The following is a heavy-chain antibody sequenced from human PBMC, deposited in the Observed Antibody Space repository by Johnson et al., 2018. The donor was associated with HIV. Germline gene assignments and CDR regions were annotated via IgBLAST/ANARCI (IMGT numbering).Heavy chain of an antibody. V-gene: IGHV3-53*01. D-gene: IGHD3-22*01. J-gene: IGHJ3*01. CDR2: IYSGGNT. CDR1: GFSISYDY. CDR3: ARAYSDISGYYPHAFHV. Sequence: VQLVESGGGSIQPGGSLRLSCAASGFSISYDYMSWVRQAPGTGLAWVSSIYSGGNTYPADSVMGRFTISRDKSENTVYLQMNRLRAEDTAVYFCARAYSDISGYYPHAFHVWGQGTVVIVSS.